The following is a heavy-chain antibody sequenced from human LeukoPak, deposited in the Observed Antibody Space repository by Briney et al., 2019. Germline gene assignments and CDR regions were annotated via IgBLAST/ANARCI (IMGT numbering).Heavy chain of an antibody. J-gene: IGHJ4*02. D-gene: IGHD6-6*01. Sequence: SVKVTCKASGDTFSSYAISWVRQAPGQGLEWMGGIIPIFGTANYAQKFQGRVTITADESTSTAYMELSSLRSEDTAVYYCASRVLPSSATFDYWGQGTLVTVSS. CDR3: ASRVLPSSATFDY. CDR2: IIPIFGTA. CDR1: GDTFSSYA. V-gene: IGHV1-69*13.